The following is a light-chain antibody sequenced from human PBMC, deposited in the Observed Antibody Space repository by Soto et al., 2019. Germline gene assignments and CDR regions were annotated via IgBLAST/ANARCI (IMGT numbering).Light chain of an antibody. CDR3: QQYGDWPLT. CDR2: ATS. V-gene: IGKV3-15*01. J-gene: IGKJ4*01. CDR1: QSVGNN. Sequence: EIVVTQSPATLSVSPGERATLSCRASQSVGNNFAWYQQKPGQPPRLLIFATSTRATGVPARFSGSGSGTEFTLTISSPQSEDFAVYYCQQYGDWPLTFGGGAKVEIE.